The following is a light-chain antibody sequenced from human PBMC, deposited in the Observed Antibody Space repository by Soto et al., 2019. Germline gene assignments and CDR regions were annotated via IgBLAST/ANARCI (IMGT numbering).Light chain of an antibody. J-gene: IGKJ2*01. CDR3: QQYHDSPMNT. CDR2: GAS. CDR1: QSVRSTF. V-gene: IGKV3-20*01. Sequence: ESVLTQSPGTLSLSPGERATLSCRASQSVRSTFLAWYQQKPGQAPRLLIYGASNRAAGIPERFSGSASGTEFTLTISRLEPDDSAVYYCQQYHDSPMNTFGQGTKLQIK.